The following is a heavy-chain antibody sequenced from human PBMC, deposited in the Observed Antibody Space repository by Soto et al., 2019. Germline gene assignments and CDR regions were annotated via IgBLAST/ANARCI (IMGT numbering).Heavy chain of an antibody. CDR2: INPGSGAA. CDR3: ARGGEVGVAGSAAFDM. V-gene: IGHV1-46*01. J-gene: IGHJ3*02. D-gene: IGHD3-3*01. CDR1: GYTVTTHY. Sequence: QVQLVQSGAEVKKPGASVKISCTASGYTVTTHYMHWVRQAPGRGLEWMGAINPGSGAAKYTQTFQARVTMTRDTSTTTVYMEMSALRSADTAVFYCARGGEVGVAGSAAFDMWGQGTMVTVSS.